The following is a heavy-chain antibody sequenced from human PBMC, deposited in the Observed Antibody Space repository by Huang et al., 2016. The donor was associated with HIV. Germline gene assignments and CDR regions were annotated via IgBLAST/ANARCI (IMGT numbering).Heavy chain of an antibody. V-gene: IGHV4-59*11. CDR1: GGSISSHY. CDR2: VYHTGIT. J-gene: IGHJ4*02. CDR3: ARDDQVDHGLGFDY. D-gene: IGHD3-10*01. Sequence: QVQLQESGPGLVKPSETLSLTCTVSGGSISSHYWNWFRKPPGKGLEWIGNVYHTGITTYHPPLERRVTISRDTSKNQFSLKVPAVTAADTAIYYCARDDQVDHGLGFDYWGQGTLVTVSS.